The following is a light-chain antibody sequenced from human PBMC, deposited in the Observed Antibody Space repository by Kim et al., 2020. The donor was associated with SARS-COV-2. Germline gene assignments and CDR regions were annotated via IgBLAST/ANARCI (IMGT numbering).Light chain of an antibody. J-gene: IGKJ4*01. V-gene: IGKV3-15*01. CDR2: GAS. CDR1: HIVRSY. CDR3: QQYNNWPPLA. Sequence: SPGETATLSCRASHIVRSYLAWYQQKPGQAPRLLIYGASTRATGIPARFSGSGSGTEFPLTISSLPSEDFAVYYCQQYNNWPPLAFGRGTKVEIK.